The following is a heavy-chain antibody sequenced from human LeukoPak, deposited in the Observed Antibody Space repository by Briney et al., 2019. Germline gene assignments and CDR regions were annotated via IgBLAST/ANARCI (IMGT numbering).Heavy chain of an antibody. D-gene: IGHD3-3*01. J-gene: IGHJ6*02. CDR3: ARDSTIFGVVISAYGMDV. V-gene: IGHV1-69*04. CDR2: IIPILGIA. Sequence: SVKVSCKASGGTFSSYAISWVRQAPGQGLEWMGRIIPILGIANYAQKFQGRVTITADKSMSTAYMELSSLRSEDTAVYYCARDSTIFGVVISAYGMDVWGQGTTVTVSS. CDR1: GGTFSSYA.